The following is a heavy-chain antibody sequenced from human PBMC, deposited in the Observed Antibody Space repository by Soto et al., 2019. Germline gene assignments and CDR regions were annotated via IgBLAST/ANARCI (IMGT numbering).Heavy chain of an antibody. CDR2: IIPILGIA. D-gene: IGHD6-19*01. Sequence: ASVKVSCKASGGTFSSYTISWVRQAPGQGLEWMGRIIPILGIANYAQKFQGRVTITADKSTSTAYMELSSLRSEDTAVYYCARDRAGAGKFFDVFDIGGQGTMVTVPS. V-gene: IGHV1-69*04. CDR3: ARDRAGAGKFFDVFDI. J-gene: IGHJ3*02. CDR1: GGTFSSYT.